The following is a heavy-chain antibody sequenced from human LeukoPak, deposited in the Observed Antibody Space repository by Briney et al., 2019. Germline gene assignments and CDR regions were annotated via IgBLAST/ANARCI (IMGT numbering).Heavy chain of an antibody. Sequence: PLETLSLTCAVFSGSFSGYYWSWIRQPPEKGLEWIGEINHSGSTNYNPSLKSRVTISVDTSKNQFSLKLSSVTAADTAVYYCAQGSRDGYNSYFDYWGQGTLVTVSS. CDR3: AQGSRDGYNSYFDY. CDR1: SGSFSGYY. CDR2: INHSGST. J-gene: IGHJ4*02. D-gene: IGHD5-24*01. V-gene: IGHV4-34*01.